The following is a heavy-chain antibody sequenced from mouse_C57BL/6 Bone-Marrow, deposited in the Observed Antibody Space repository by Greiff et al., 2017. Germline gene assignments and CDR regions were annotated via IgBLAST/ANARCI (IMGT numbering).Heavy chain of an antibody. Sequence: EVKLVESGGGLVQPGGSLKLSCAASGFTFSDYYMYWVRQTPEKRLEWVAYISNGGGSTYYPDNVKGRFTISRDNAKNTLYLQMSRLKSEDTAMYYCARHPTGINWYFDFWGTGTTVTVSS. CDR3: ARHPTGINWYFDF. CDR1: GFTFSDYY. D-gene: IGHD4-1*02. J-gene: IGHJ1*03. CDR2: ISNGGGST. V-gene: IGHV5-12*01.